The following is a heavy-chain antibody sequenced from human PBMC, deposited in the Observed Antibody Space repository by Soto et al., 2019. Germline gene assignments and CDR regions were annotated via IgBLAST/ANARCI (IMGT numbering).Heavy chain of an antibody. CDR1: GFIFSSYA. V-gene: IGHV3-23*01. D-gene: IGHD2-8*01. CDR2: LSGSGDST. J-gene: IGHJ4*02. CDR3: AKGRMVNAPSDN. Sequence: EVQLLASGGGLVQPGGSLRLSCAASGFIFSSYAMTWVRQAPGKGLEWVSTLSGSGDSTYYADSVKGRFTISRDNPQNTLYLQINSLRAEDTAVYYCAKGRMVNAPSDNWGQGTLVTVSS.